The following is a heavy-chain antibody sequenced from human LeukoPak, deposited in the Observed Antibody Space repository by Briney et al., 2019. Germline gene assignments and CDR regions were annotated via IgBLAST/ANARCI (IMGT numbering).Heavy chain of an antibody. Sequence: SETLSLTCTVSGGSVSGYYWSWIRQPPGKGRECIWYIYYIVSTNYNPSLKSRVTISLDTSKNHFSLKLSSVTAADTAVYYCARDSSGWYRSFDYWGRGTLVTVSS. CDR1: GGSVSGYY. J-gene: IGHJ4*02. D-gene: IGHD6-19*01. CDR2: IYYIVST. V-gene: IGHV4-59*02. CDR3: ARDSSGWYRSFDY.